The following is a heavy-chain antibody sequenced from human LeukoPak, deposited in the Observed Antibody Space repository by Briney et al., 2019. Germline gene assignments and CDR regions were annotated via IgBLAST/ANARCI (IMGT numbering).Heavy chain of an antibody. J-gene: IGHJ4*02. CDR2: ISISGTKT. Sequence: GGSLRLSCAGSGFTFNNYAMSWVRRAPRKGLEWVSAISISGTKTYYADSVKGRFTISRDNSKNTLYLQMYSLRAEDTAVYYCANEIRPNDYWGQGTLVTVSS. V-gene: IGHV3-23*01. D-gene: IGHD4-17*01. CDR3: ANEIRPNDY. CDR1: GFTFNNYA.